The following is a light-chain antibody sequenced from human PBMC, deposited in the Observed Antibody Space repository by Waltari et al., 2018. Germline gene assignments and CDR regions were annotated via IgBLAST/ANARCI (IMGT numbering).Light chain of an antibody. CDR3: QAWDNWTVV. CDR1: KLWVIT. CDR2: QDI. Sequence: SYDLTQPPSVSVSPGQTAYISCSGNKLWVITVSWYQQRPGQSPVLVIFQDIERPSGLPERFSGSHSVNTATLVISGTQDLDEADYYCQAWDNWTVVFGGGTKLTVL. J-gene: IGLJ2*01. V-gene: IGLV3-1*01.